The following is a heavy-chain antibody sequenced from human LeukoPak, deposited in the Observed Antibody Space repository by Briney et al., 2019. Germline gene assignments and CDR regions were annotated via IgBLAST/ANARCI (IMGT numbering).Heavy chain of an antibody. CDR3: ARDFSDLAAAGSWFDP. CDR1: GGSISSGGYY. CDR2: IYYSGST. J-gene: IGHJ5*02. D-gene: IGHD6-13*01. V-gene: IGHV4-31*03. Sequence: SETLSLTCTVSGGSISSGGYYWSWIRQHPGKGLEWIGYIYYSGSTYYNPSLKSRVTISVDTSKNQFSLKLSSVTAADTAVYYCARDFSDLAAAGSWFDPWGQGTLVTVSS.